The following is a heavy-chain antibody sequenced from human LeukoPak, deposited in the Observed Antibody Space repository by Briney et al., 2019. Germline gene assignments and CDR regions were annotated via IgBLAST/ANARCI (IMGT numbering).Heavy chain of an antibody. CDR1: GYTFTSYG. Sequence: ASVKVSCKASGYTFTSYGISWVRQAPGQGLEWMGWISAYNGNTNYAQKLKGRVTMTTDTSTSTGYMELRSLRSDDTAVYYCARDLALRLGELSLSHFDYWGQGTLVTVSS. D-gene: IGHD3-16*02. J-gene: IGHJ4*02. V-gene: IGHV1-18*01. CDR3: ARDLALRLGELSLSHFDY. CDR2: ISAYNGNT.